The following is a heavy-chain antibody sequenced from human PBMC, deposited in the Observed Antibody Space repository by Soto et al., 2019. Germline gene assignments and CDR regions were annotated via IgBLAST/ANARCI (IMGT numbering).Heavy chain of an antibody. CDR3: ATAIEAPFNSYDY. D-gene: IGHD1-26*01. J-gene: IGHJ4*02. CDR2: IKEDASEK. V-gene: IGHV3-7*01. Sequence: EVQLVESGGDLVQPGGSLSLSCVASGFTFSNYWMNWVRQAPGMGLEWVAGIKEDASEKNYVDSVKGRVSISRDNAKSPLFLQLHSLRAEDTAVYYCATAIEAPFNSYDYWGQGTLVTVSS. CDR1: GFTFSNYW.